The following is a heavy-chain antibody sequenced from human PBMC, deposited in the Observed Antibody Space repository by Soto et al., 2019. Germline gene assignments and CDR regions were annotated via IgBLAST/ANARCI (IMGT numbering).Heavy chain of an antibody. CDR2: IYSGGST. D-gene: IGHD6-19*01. CDR3: AMRYSSGWVNAFDS. Sequence: EVQLVESGGGLIQPGGSLRLSCAASGFTVSSNYMSWVRQAPGKGLEWGSVIYSGGSTYYADSVKCRCTISRDNSKNTLYLQMNSLRVGGPAVYYCAMRYSSGWVNAFDSWGQGTMVTVSS. CDR1: GFTVSSNY. V-gene: IGHV3-53*01. J-gene: IGHJ3*02.